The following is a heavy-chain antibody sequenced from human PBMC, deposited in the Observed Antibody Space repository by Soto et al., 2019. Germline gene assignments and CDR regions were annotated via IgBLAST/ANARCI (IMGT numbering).Heavy chain of an antibody. J-gene: IGHJ4*02. Sequence: QVQLVQSGAEVKKPGASVKVSCKASGYTFNTYGITWVRQAPGQGLEWMGWIYPYKSNTNYAQNLQGRVTMTTDTSTRTAYMELRSLRSDDTAVYYGARGGEEITMIVVADYWGQGTLVTVSS. CDR3: ARGGEEITMIVVADY. D-gene: IGHD3-22*01. CDR2: IYPYKSNT. V-gene: IGHV1-18*01. CDR1: GYTFNTYG.